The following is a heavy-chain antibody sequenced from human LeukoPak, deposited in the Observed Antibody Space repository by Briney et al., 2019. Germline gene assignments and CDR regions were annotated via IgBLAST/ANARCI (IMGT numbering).Heavy chain of an antibody. CDR2: INSDGSST. J-gene: IGHJ3*02. CDR1: GFTFSSHW. CDR3: AREGGFDAFDI. Sequence: GGSLRLSCAASGFTFSSHWMHWVRQAPGKGLVCVSRINSDGSSTSYADSVKGRFTISRDNAKNTLYLQMNSLRAEDTAVYYCAREGGFDAFDIWGQGTMVTVSS. V-gene: IGHV3-74*01. D-gene: IGHD3-16*01.